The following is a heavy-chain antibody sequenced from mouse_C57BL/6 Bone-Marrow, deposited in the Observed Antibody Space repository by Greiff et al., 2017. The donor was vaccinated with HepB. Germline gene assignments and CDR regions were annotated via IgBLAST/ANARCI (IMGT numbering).Heavy chain of an antibody. CDR3: ARRTLLPAAMDY. CDR1: GFTFSSYG. D-gene: IGHD1-1*01. CDR2: ISSGGSYT. J-gene: IGHJ4*01. Sequence: EVQGVESGGDLVKPGGSLKLSCAASGFTFSSYGMSWVRQTPDKRLEWVATISSGGSYTYYPDSVKGRFTISRDNAKNTLYLQMSSLKSEDTAMYYCARRTLLPAAMDYWGQGTSVTVSS. V-gene: IGHV5-6*01.